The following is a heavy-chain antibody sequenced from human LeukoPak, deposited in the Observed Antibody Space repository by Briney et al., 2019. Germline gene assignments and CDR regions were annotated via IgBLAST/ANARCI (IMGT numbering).Heavy chain of an antibody. D-gene: IGHD3-16*01. CDR2: INSDGSST. J-gene: IGHJ4*02. Sequence: GGSLRLSCAASGFTFSSYWMHWVRQAPGKGLVWVSRINSDGSSTSYADSVKGRFTISRDNAKNTPYLQMNSLRAEDTAVYYSARVRLRLGELLYYFDYWGQGTLVTLSS. CDR3: ARVRLRLGELLYYFDY. CDR1: GFTFSSYW. V-gene: IGHV3-74*01.